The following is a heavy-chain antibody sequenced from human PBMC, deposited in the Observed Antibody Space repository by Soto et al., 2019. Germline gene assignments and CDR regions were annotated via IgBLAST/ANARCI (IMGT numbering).Heavy chain of an antibody. V-gene: IGHV1-46*01. Sequence: GASVKVSCKSSGYTFTSYYMHWVRQAPGQGLEWMGMINPSGGSTNYAQRFQGRVTMTRHTSTSTVYMDLSDLRSEDTAVYYCARGFCTTTTCLVGDFWGQGTLVTVSS. CDR2: INPSGGST. D-gene: IGHD2-2*01. CDR3: ARGFCTTTTCLVGDF. J-gene: IGHJ4*02. CDR1: GYTFTSYY.